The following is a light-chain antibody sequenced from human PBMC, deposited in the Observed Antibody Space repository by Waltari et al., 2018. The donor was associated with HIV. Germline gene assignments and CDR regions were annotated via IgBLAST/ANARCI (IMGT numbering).Light chain of an antibody. CDR1: HSVSSS. Sequence: DILLTQSPATLSVSPGERVTLSCRASHSVSSSLAWYQLKPGQAPRLLIYDASTRASGIPDRFTATGSGTEFTLTVRSLQSDDFAVYYCLQSAKWPRTFGQGTKVEIK. CDR2: DAS. J-gene: IGKJ1*01. V-gene: IGKV3-15*01. CDR3: LQSAKWPRT.